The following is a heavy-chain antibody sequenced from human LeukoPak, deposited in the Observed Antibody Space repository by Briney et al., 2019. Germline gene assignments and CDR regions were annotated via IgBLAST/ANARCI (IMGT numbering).Heavy chain of an antibody. CDR3: ARVVFTGAFDY. Sequence: SETLSLTSTVSGGSISSYYWSWIRQPPGKGLEWIGYIYYSGSTNYNPSLKSRVTISVDTSKNQFSLKLSSVTAADTAVYYCARVVFTGAFDYWGQGTLVTVSS. CDR1: GGSISSYY. CDR2: IYYSGST. J-gene: IGHJ4*02. D-gene: IGHD3-10*01. V-gene: IGHV4-59*01.